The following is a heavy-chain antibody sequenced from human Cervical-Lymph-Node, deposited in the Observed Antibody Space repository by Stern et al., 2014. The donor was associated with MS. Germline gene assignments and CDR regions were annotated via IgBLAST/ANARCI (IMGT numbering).Heavy chain of an antibody. J-gene: IGHJ2*01. D-gene: IGHD6-19*01. CDR3: ARARAIAVAFDL. CDR1: RYSINSDYY. CDR2: IYHSGST. V-gene: IGHV4-38-2*02. Sequence: QVQLQESGPGLVKPSETLSLTCTVSRYSINSDYYWGWIRQPPGKGLEWIGSIYHSGSTYYKSSLKSRVTISVDTSKNQFSLKLSSVTAADTAVYYCARARAIAVAFDLWGRGTLVTVSS.